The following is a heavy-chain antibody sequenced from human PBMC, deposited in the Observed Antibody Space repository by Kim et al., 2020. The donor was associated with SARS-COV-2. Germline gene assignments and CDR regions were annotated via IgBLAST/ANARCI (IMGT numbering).Heavy chain of an antibody. D-gene: IGHD4-17*01. CDR2: MNPNSGNT. V-gene: IGHV1-8*01. Sequence: ASVKVSCKASGYTFTSYDINWVRQATGQGLEWMGWMNPNSGNTGYAQKFQGRVTMTRNTSISTAYMELSSLRSEDTAVYYCASSPFYGDYAWRWFDPWGQGTLVTVSS. CDR1: GYTFTSYD. J-gene: IGHJ5*02. CDR3: ASSPFYGDYAWRWFDP.